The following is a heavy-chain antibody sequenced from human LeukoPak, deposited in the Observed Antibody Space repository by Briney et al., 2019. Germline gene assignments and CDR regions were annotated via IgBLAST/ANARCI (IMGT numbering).Heavy chain of an antibody. Sequence: PGRSLRLSCAASGFTFDDYAMHWVRQAPGKGLEWVSGISWNSGSIGYADSVKGRFTISRDNAKNSLYLQMNSLRAEDTALYYCAKDNYDSSGYPLGAFDIWGQGTMVTVSS. J-gene: IGHJ3*02. V-gene: IGHV3-9*01. CDR3: AKDNYDSSGYPLGAFDI. CDR2: ISWNSGSI. D-gene: IGHD3-22*01. CDR1: GFTFDDYA.